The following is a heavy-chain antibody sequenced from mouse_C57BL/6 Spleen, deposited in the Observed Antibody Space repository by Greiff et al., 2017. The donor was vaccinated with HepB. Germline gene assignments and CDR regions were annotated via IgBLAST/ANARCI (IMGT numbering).Heavy chain of an antibody. V-gene: IGHV1-50*01. D-gene: IGHD4-1*01. J-gene: IGHJ2*01. CDR1: GYTFTSYW. CDR2: IDPSDSYT. CDR3: ARSELGRRGDY. Sequence: QVQLQQPGAELVKPGASVKLSCKASGYTFTSYWMQWVKQRPGQGLEWIGEIDPSDSYTNYNQKFKGKATLTVDTSSSTAYMQLSSLTSEDSAVYYCARSELGRRGDYWGQGTTLTVSS.